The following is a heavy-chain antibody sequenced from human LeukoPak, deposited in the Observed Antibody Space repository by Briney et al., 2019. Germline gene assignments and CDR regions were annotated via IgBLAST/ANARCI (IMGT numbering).Heavy chain of an antibody. D-gene: IGHD6-19*01. J-gene: IGHJ3*01. CDR2: VNEDGSRT. CDR3: TRGHASGWTRDAFDL. V-gene: IGHV3-74*01. CDR1: GFTFNRFW. Sequence: GGSLILSCAASGFTFNRFWMHWVRQAPGQGLMWVSHVNEDGSRTTYADPVKGRFTVSRDNARGTLYLEMNNLAVDDTAVYYCTRGHASGWTRDAFDLWGLGKMDTVSS.